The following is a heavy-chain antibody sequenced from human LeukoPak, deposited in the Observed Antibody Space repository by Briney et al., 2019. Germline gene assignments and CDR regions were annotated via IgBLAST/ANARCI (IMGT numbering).Heavy chain of an antibody. J-gene: IGHJ4*02. D-gene: IGHD5-18*01. V-gene: IGHV3-21*06. CDR2: ISSSSSFL. Sequence: GGSLRLSCAASRFTFTSYSMNWVRQAPGKGLEWVSSISSSSSFLYYAGSVKGRFTISRDNAKNSLYLQVNSLRAEDTAVYYCARGGYSYVYGYFDYWGQGTLVTVSS. CDR3: ARGGYSYVYGYFDY. CDR1: RFTFTSYS.